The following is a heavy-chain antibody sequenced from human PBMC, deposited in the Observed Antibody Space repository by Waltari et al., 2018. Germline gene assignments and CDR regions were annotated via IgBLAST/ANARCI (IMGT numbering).Heavy chain of an antibody. D-gene: IGHD1-26*01. CDR3: ARSKRSGSYVANYYYMDV. Sequence: QVQLVQSGAEVKKPGSSVKVSCKASGGTFSSTALSWVRQAPGQGLEWMGVIIPILGIANYAQKFQGRVTITADESTSTAYMELSSLRSEDTAVYYCARSKRSGSYVANYYYMDVWGKGTTVTVSS. V-gene: IGHV1-69*04. CDR2: IIPILGIA. J-gene: IGHJ6*03. CDR1: GGTFSSTA.